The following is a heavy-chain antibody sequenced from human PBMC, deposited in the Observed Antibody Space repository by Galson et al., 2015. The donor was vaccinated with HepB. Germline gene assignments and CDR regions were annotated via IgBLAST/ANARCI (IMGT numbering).Heavy chain of an antibody. CDR1: GITFSSYS. CDR2: ISSSSSYI. J-gene: IGHJ4*02. V-gene: IGHV3-21*01. D-gene: IGHD2-2*01. CDR3: ARAPDIVVVPAAETDY. Sequence: SLRLSCAASGITFSSYSMNWVRQAPGKGLEWVSSISSSSSYIYYADSMKGRFTISRDNAKNSLYLQMNSLRAEDTAVYYCARAPDIVVVPAAETDYWGQGTLVTVSS.